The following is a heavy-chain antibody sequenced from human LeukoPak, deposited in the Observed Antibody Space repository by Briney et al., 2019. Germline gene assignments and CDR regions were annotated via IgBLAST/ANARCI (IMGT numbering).Heavy chain of an antibody. D-gene: IGHD5-24*01. CDR1: GYNFATYW. V-gene: IGHV5-51*01. Sequence: GESLKISCEGSGYNFATYWIGWVRQMPGKGLELMGIIYLGDSDTTYSPSFQGQVTISADKSISTAYLQWSSLKASDTAIYYCAKATKGYNFFDLWGQGTLLTVSS. J-gene: IGHJ4*02. CDR3: AKATKGYNFFDL. CDR2: IYLGDSDT.